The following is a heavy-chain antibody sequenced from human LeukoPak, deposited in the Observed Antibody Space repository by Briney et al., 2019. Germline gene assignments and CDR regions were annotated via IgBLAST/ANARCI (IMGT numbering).Heavy chain of an antibody. V-gene: IGHV3-20*04. Sequence: PGGSLRLSCAASGFTFDDYGMSWVRQAPGKGLEWVSGINWNGGSTGYADSVKGRFTISRDNAKNSLHLQMNSLRAEDTALYYCARREYDENAVDIWGQGTMVTVSS. CDR2: INWNGGST. D-gene: IGHD1-1*01. CDR3: ARREYDENAVDI. J-gene: IGHJ3*02. CDR1: GFTFDDYG.